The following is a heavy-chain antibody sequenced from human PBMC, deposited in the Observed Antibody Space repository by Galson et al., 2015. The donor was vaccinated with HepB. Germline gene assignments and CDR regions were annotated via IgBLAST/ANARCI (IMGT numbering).Heavy chain of an antibody. Sequence: PLRLAGPASGCSVSYFPMHWVGEAPGKGLDCGAVISYTGDYANYAASVMGRFTLSSDNSKNALYLQLNSLRLEDTALYYCVRPRGVGAGDYQNWYFDLWGRGTLVTVSS. J-gene: IGHJ2*01. D-gene: IGHD4-17*01. V-gene: IGHV3-30-3*01. CDR1: GCSVSYFP. CDR2: ISYTGDYA. CDR3: VRPRGVGAGDYQNWYFDL.